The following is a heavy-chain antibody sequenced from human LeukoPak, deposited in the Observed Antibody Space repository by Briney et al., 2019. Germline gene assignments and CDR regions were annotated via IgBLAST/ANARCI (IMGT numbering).Heavy chain of an antibody. CDR2: IYYSGST. CDR1: GGSISSGGYY. Sequence: SETLSLTCTVSGGSISSGGYYWSWIRQPAGKGLEWIGYIYYSGSTNYNPSLKSRVTISVDTSKNQFSLKLSSVTAADTAVYYCASTLRGYGARIDYWGQGTLVTVSS. J-gene: IGHJ4*02. D-gene: IGHD5-12*01. CDR3: ASTLRGYGARIDY. V-gene: IGHV4-61*08.